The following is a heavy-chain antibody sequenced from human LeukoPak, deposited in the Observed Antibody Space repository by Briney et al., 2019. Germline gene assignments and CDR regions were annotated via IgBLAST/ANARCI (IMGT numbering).Heavy chain of an antibody. CDR1: GYTFTSYG. J-gene: IGHJ3*02. CDR3: AREPLTAYCGGDCYRDAFDI. CDR2: INPNNGGT. D-gene: IGHD2-21*02. V-gene: IGHV1-2*02. Sequence: GASVKVSCKASGYTFTSYGISWVRQAPGQGLEWMGWINPNNGGTNYAQKFQGRVTMTRDTSISTAYMDLRRLRSDDTAVYYCAREPLTAYCGGDCYRDAFDIWGQGTMVTVSS.